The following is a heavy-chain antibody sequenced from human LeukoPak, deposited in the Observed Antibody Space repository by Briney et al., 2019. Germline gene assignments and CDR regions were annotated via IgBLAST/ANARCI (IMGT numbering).Heavy chain of an antibody. CDR1: GGSISSYY. D-gene: IGHD6-13*01. Sequence: SETLSLTCTVSGGSISSYYWSWIRQPAGKGLEWIGRIYTSGSTNYNPSLKSRVTISVDTSKNQFSLKLSSVTAADTAVYYCARNSAAGTHYYMDVWGKGTTVTVSS. J-gene: IGHJ6*03. V-gene: IGHV4-4*07. CDR2: IYTSGST. CDR3: ARNSAAGTHYYMDV.